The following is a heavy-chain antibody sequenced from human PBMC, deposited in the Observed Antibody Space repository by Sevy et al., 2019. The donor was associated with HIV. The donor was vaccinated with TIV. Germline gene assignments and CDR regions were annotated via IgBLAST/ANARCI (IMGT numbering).Heavy chain of an antibody. D-gene: IGHD6-6*01. CDR3: ARGVQTYDAFDI. V-gene: IGHV3-21*01. CDR1: GFTFSNYN. J-gene: IGHJ3*02. CDR2: ISGLSNYI. Sequence: GGSLRLSCAVSGFTFSNYNMNWVRQAPGKGLEWVSYISGLSNYIYYADSVKGRFSISRDNAKNSLYLQMNSLRAEDTAVYYCARGVQTYDAFDIWGQGTVVTVSS.